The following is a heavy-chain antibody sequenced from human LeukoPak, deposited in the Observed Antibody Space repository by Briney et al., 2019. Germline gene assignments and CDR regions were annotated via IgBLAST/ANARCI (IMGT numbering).Heavy chain of an antibody. CDR3: ARDLTGLYYFDY. J-gene: IGHJ4*02. Sequence: QAGGSLRLSCAACGFTFSSYDMHWVRQATGKGLEWVSAIGTAGDTYYPGSVKGQFTISRDNSKNTLYLQMNSLRAEDTAVYYCARDLTGLYYFDYWGQGTLVTVSS. V-gene: IGHV3-13*03. CDR2: IGTAGDT. D-gene: IGHD1-20*01. CDR1: GFTFSSYD.